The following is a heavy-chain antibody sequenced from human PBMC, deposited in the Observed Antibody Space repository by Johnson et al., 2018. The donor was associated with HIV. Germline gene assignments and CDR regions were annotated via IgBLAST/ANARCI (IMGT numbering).Heavy chain of an antibody. CDR2: IKHDGSEK. CDR1: GFTFEDYG. D-gene: IGHD3-10*01. V-gene: IGHV3-7*01. CDR3: ARANYYHN. J-gene: IGHJ3*02. Sequence: VQLVESGGGVVRPGGSLRLSCEGSGFTFEDYGMSWVRQPPGKGLEWVANIKHDGSEKFYVDSVKGRFTISRDNAENSLYLQMNSLRAEDTAVYYCARANYYHNWGQGTMVTVSS.